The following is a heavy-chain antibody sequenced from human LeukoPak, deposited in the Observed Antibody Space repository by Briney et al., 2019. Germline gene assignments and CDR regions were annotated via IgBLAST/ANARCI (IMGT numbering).Heavy chain of an antibody. V-gene: IGHV3-7*01. CDR3: AREDIVATSYDY. CDR1: GFTFSSYW. Sequence: PGGALRLSCAASGFTFSSYWMSWVRQAPGKGLEWVANVKQDGSEKYYVDSVKGRFTISRDNAKNSLYLQMNSLRAEDTAVYYCAREDIVATSYDYWGRGTLVTVSS. J-gene: IGHJ4*02. CDR2: VKQDGSEK. D-gene: IGHD5-12*01.